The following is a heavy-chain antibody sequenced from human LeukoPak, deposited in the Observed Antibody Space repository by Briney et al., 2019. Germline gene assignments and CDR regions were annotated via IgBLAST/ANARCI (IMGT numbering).Heavy chain of an antibody. J-gene: IGHJ1*01. V-gene: IGHV1-2*02. Sequence: ASVKVSCKASGYTFTGYYVHWVRQAPGQGLEWMGWINPNSGGTNYAQKFQGRVTMTRDTSISTAYMELSRLRSDDTAVYYCARDGSSSPGYFQHWGQGTLVTVSS. D-gene: IGHD6-6*01. CDR1: GYTFTGYY. CDR2: INPNSGGT. CDR3: ARDGSSSPGYFQH.